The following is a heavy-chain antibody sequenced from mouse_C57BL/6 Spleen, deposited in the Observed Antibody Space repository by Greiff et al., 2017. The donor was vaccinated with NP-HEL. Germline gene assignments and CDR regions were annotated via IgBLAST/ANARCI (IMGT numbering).Heavy chain of an antibody. J-gene: IGHJ1*03. V-gene: IGHV1-82*01. CDR3: ARSGLKGWYFDV. CDR2: IYPGDGDT. CDR1: GYAFSSSW. Sequence: VQLQQSGPELVKPGASVKISCKASGYAFSSSWMNWVKQRPGKGLEWIGRIYPGDGDTNYNGKFKGKATLTADKSSSTAYMQLSSLTSEDSAVYFCARSGLKGWYFDVWGKGTTVTVSS. D-gene: IGHD3-1*01.